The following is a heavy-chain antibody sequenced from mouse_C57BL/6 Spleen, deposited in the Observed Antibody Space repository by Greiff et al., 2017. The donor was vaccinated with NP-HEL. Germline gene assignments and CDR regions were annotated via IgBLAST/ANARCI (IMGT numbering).Heavy chain of an antibody. CDR3: ARTLYGNSYAMDY. Sequence: QVQLKQSGPELVKPGASVKISCKASGYSFTSYYIHWVKQRPGQGLEWIGWIYPGSGNTKYNEKFKGKATLTADTSSSTAYMQLSSLTSEDSAVYYCARTLYGNSYAMDYWGQGTSVTVSS. V-gene: IGHV1-66*01. CDR2: IYPGSGNT. D-gene: IGHD2-1*01. J-gene: IGHJ4*01. CDR1: GYSFTSYY.